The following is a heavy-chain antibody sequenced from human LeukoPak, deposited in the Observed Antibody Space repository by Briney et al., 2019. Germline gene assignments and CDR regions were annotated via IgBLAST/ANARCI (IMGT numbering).Heavy chain of an antibody. CDR1: GYTFSSYG. J-gene: IGHJ5*02. D-gene: IGHD2-2*01. Sequence: ASVKVSCKDSGYTFSSYGFSWVRQAPGQGLEWMGWISAYNGKTNYVQKFQGRVTMTTDTSTSTAYMELRSLRSDDTAVYYCAREAGVPAAMGFDPWGQGTLVTVSS. CDR2: ISAYNGKT. V-gene: IGHV1-18*01. CDR3: AREAGVPAAMGFDP.